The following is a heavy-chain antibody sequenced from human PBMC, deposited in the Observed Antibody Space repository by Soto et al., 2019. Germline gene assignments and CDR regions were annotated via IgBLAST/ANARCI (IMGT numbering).Heavy chain of an antibody. CDR3: VGGTSVVTPALDY. D-gene: IGHD4-4*01. CDR1: GGYFSDFY. J-gene: IGHJ4*02. CDR2: INHRGST. Sequence: QVQLQQWGAGLLKPSETLSLTCAVYGGYFSDFYWTWIRQPPGKGLEGIGQINHRGSTNYNQTLKSRVTITGYTSKNQFSLKLSPVTAADTALYYCVGGTSVVTPALDYWGQGTLDIVSS. V-gene: IGHV4-34*01.